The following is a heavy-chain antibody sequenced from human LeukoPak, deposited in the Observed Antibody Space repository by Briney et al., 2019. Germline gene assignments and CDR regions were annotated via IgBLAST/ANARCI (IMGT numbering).Heavy chain of an antibody. J-gene: IGHJ3*02. D-gene: IGHD3-10*01. Sequence: PSETLSLTCTVSGGSISSYYWSWIRQPPGKGLEWIGYIHYSGSTTYNPSLKSRVTISVDTSKNQFSLKLSSVTAADTAVYYCAREPSNFGLGAFDIWGQGTMVTVSS. CDR2: IHYSGST. CDR3: AREPSNFGLGAFDI. V-gene: IGHV4-59*01. CDR1: GGSISSYY.